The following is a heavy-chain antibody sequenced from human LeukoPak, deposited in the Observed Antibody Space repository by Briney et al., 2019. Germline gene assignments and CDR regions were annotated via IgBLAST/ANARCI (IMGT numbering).Heavy chain of an antibody. CDR2: IKQEGSEK. J-gene: IGHJ3*02. V-gene: IGHV3-7*04. CDR1: GFTFSSYA. Sequence: GGSLRLSCAASGFTFSSYAMSWVRQAPGKGLERVANIKQEGSEKYYVDSVKGRFTISRDNAKNSMSLQMNSLRAEDTAVYYCARALSGSSAFDIWGQGTMVTVSS. CDR3: ARALSGSSAFDI. D-gene: IGHD1-26*01.